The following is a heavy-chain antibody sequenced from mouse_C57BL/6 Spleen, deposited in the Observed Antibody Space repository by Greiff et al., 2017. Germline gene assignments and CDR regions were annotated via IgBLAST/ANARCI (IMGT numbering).Heavy chain of an antibody. CDR2: IHPNSGST. CDR1: GYTFTSYW. Sequence: QVHVKQPGAELVKPGASVKLSCKASGYTFTSYWMHWVKQRPGQGLEWIGMIHPNSGSTNYNEKFKSKATLTVDKSSSTAYMQLSSLTSEDSAVYYCARKDGSSYWYVDVWGTGTTVTVSS. D-gene: IGHD1-1*01. V-gene: IGHV1-64*01. CDR3: ARKDGSSYWYVDV. J-gene: IGHJ1*03.